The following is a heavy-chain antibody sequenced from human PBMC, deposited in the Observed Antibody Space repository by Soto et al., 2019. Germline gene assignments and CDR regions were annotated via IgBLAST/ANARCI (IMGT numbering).Heavy chain of an antibody. D-gene: IGHD3-16*01. CDR3: AREGGDAYNHYFDY. V-gene: IGHV1-69*08. J-gene: IGHJ4*02. CDR2: IIPILGIA. Sequence: QVQLVQSGAEVKKPGSSVKVSCKASGGTFSSYTISWVRQAPGQGLEWMGRIIPILGIANYAQKFQGRVTITADNSTSTAYMALSSLRSEATAVYYCAREGGDAYNHYFDYWGQGTLVTFSS. CDR1: GGTFSSYT.